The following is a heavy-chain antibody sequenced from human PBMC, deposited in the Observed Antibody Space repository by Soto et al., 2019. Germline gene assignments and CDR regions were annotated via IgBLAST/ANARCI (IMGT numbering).Heavy chain of an antibody. CDR1: GFTFSSYS. J-gene: IGHJ3*02. D-gene: IGHD2-15*01. Sequence: EVQLVESGGGLVKPGGSLRLSCAASGFTFSSYSMNWVRQAPGKGLEWVSSISSSSSYIYYADSVKGRITISRDNAKNSLYLQMNSLRAEDTAVYYCARKMAAAIDAFDIWGQGTMVTVSS. CDR2: ISSSSSYI. V-gene: IGHV3-21*01. CDR3: ARKMAAAIDAFDI.